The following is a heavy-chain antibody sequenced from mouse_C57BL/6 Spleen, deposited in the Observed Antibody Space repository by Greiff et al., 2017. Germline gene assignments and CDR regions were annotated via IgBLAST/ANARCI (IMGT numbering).Heavy chain of an antibody. CDR1: GFNINDYY. D-gene: IGHD1-1*01. CDR2: IDPEGGDT. V-gene: IGHV14-1*01. Sequence: VQLQQSGAELVRPGASVKLSCTASGFNINDYYMHWVKQRPEQGLEWIGRIDPEGGDTEYAPKFQGKATMTADTSSNTAYLQLSSLTSEDTAVYYCTSGTVVVDYWGQGTTLTVSS. CDR3: TSGTVVVDY. J-gene: IGHJ2*01.